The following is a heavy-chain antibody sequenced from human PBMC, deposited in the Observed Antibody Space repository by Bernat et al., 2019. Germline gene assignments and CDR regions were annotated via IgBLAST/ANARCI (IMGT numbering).Heavy chain of an antibody. D-gene: IGHD4-17*01. CDR3: ARADYGDYGGHFDY. J-gene: IGHJ4*02. V-gene: IGHV4-34*01. CDR1: GGSFSGYY. Sequence: QVQLQQWGAGLLKPSETLSLTCAVYGGSFSGYYWSWIRQPPGKGLEWIGEINHSGSTNYNPSLKSLVTISVDTSTNQFSLQLSSVTAADTAVYHCARADYGDYGGHFDYWGQGTLVTVSS. CDR2: INHSGST.